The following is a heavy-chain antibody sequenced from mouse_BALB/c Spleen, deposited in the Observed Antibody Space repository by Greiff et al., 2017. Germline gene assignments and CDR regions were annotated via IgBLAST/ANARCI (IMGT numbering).Heavy chain of an antibody. CDR1: GFTFSSYA. D-gene: IGHD1-1*01. CDR2: ISSGGSYT. J-gene: IGHJ3*01. CDR3: ATFYYYGSSTFAY. V-gene: IGHV5-9-4*01. Sequence: DVMLVESGGGLVKPGGSLKLSCAASGFTFSSYAMSWVRQSPEKRLEWVAEISSGGSYTYYPDTVTGRFTISRDNAKNTLYLEMSSLRSEDTAMYYCATFYYYGSSTFAYWGQGTLVTVSA.